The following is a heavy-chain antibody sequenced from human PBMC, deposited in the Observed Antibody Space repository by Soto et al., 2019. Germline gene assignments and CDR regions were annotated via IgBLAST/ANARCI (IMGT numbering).Heavy chain of an antibody. J-gene: IGHJ4*02. CDR1: GFNFDGYA. CDR2: ITRTSGSK. D-gene: IGHD1-26*01. CDR3: AKKKPAWTYYSGIDX. V-gene: IGHV3-9*01. Sequence: GGSLRLSCAASGFNFDGYAMHWVRQAPGKGLEWVAGITRTSGSKAYAYSVKVRFTVSIDDAKNSLYLQMNSLRPEDTAFYYYAKKKPAWTYYSGIDXWGQGTMVTVSX.